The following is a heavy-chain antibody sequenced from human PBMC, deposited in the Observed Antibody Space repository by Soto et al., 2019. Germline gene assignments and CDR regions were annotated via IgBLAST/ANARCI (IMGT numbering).Heavy chain of an antibody. V-gene: IGHV1-69*06. Sequence: QLVQSGAEVKKPGSSVRVSCRASGGTFSTHDINWVRQAPGQGLEWIGAITPTFQKANYAQKFQARVTITADRSTSIAYMEMNSLRSEDSALYYCSMEFRVRGASVDYWGQGSLVTVSS. CDR1: GGTFSTHD. CDR2: ITPTFQKA. CDR3: SMEFRVRGASVDY. J-gene: IGHJ4*02. D-gene: IGHD3-10*01.